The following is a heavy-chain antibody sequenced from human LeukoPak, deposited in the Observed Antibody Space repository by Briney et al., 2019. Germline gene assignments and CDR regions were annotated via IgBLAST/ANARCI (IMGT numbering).Heavy chain of an antibody. J-gene: IGHJ5*02. CDR3: AKRIAAADPTWFDP. Sequence: GGSLRLSCAASGFTFSSYAMSWVRQAPGKGLEWVSAISGSGGSTYYADSVKGRFTNSRDNSTNTLYLQMNSVRAEDTAVYYCAKRIAAADPTWFDPWGQGTLVTVSS. V-gene: IGHV3-23*01. CDR1: GFTFSSYA. CDR2: ISGSGGST. D-gene: IGHD6-13*01.